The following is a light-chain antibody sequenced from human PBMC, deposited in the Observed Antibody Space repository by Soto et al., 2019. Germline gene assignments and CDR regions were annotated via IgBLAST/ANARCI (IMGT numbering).Light chain of an antibody. CDR1: QSISNL. CDR2: GTS. V-gene: IGKV1-39*01. CDR3: QQSYSSSWT. J-gene: IGKJ1*01. Sequence: DIQMTQSPSSLSPSVGDRVTITCRASQSISNLLNWYQHKPGKAPKLLIYGTSTLQSGVPSRFSGSGSGTDFTLTISSLQREDFATYYCQQSYSSSWTFGQGTKVEIK.